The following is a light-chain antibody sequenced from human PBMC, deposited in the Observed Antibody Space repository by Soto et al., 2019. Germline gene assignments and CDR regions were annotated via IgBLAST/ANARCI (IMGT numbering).Light chain of an antibody. CDR2: EVN. CDR3: NSYTSSNFYV. Sequence: QSALTQPASVSGSPGQSITISCTGPSSDVGSYNYVSWYQQHPGKAPKLMIYEVNKRPSGVSNLFSGSKSGNTASLTISGLQAEDEADYYCNSYTSSNFYVFATGTKLTVL. J-gene: IGLJ1*01. V-gene: IGLV2-14*01. CDR1: SSDVGSYNY.